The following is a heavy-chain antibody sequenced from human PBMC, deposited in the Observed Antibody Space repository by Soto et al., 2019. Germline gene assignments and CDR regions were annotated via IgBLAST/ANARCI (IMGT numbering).Heavy chain of an antibody. CDR2: IIPIFGTA. D-gene: IGHD3-22*01. J-gene: IGHJ4*02. CDR3: ARGRAPTYYYDSSGPIRFYY. Sequence: GASVKVSCKASGGTFSSYAISWVRQAPGQGLEWMGGIIPIFGTANYAQKFQGRVTITADESTSTAYMELSSLRPEDTAVYYCARGRAPTYYYDSSGPIRFYYWGQGTLVTVSS. CDR1: GGTFSSYA. V-gene: IGHV1-69*13.